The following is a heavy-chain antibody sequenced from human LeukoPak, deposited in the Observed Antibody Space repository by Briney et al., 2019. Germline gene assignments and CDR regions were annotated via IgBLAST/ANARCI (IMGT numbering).Heavy chain of an antibody. Sequence: PSETLSLTCTVSGGSISSYYWSWIRQPPGKGLEWIGYIYYSGSTNYNPSLKSRVTISVDTSKNQFSLKLSSVTAADTAVYYCACSLGGWYDYYYYGMDVWGQGTTVTVSS. CDR1: GGSISSYY. CDR2: IYYSGST. D-gene: IGHD6-19*01. CDR3: ACSLGGWYDYYYYGMDV. V-gene: IGHV4-59*08. J-gene: IGHJ6*02.